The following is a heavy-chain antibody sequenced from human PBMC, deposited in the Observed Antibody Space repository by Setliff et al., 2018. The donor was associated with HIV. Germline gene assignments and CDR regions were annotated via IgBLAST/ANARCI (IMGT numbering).Heavy chain of an antibody. CDR3: TRHPLRPGIAGYFYFVDV. CDR2: IYPGDSET. Sequence: LGESLKISCKGSGYFFLDSWIGWVRQMPGKGLEWVAIIYPGDSETRYSPSFEGQVTISVDRSINTAYLQWSSLKASDTAIYYCTRHPLRPGIAGYFYFVDVWGTGTTVTVSS. D-gene: IGHD3-9*01. J-gene: IGHJ6*03. CDR1: GYFFLDSW. V-gene: IGHV5-51*01.